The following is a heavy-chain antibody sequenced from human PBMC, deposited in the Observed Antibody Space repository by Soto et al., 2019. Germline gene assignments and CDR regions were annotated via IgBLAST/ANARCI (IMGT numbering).Heavy chain of an antibody. J-gene: IGHJ4*02. CDR1: GFTFSDYN. V-gene: IGHV3-33*01. CDR2: IWKDGSNK. Sequence: QLQLVESGGGVVQPGRSLRLSCAASGFTFSDYNMHWVRQAPGKGLEWVAVIWKDGSNKYYADSVKGRFTISRDNSKNTMYLQMNSLRAEDTAVYYCARGTWELLSGDYWGQGTLVTVSS. D-gene: IGHD1-26*01. CDR3: ARGTWELLSGDY.